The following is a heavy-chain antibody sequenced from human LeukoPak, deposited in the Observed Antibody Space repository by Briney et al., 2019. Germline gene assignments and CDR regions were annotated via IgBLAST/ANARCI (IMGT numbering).Heavy chain of an antibody. V-gene: IGHV4-59*08. Sequence: SETLSLTCTVSGDSISSYYWSGIRQPPGKGLEWIGYIYNSGTTNYNPSLKSRVTISVDTSKNQFSLKLSSVTAADTAMYYCARRGSGWWNFDYWGQGTLVTVSS. D-gene: IGHD6-19*01. CDR1: GDSISSYY. CDR2: IYNSGTT. CDR3: ARRGSGWWNFDY. J-gene: IGHJ4*02.